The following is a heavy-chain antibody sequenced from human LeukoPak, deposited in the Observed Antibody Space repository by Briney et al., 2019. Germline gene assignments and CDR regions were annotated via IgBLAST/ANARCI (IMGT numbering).Heavy chain of an antibody. V-gene: IGHV1-2*02. CDR1: GYTFTGYY. Sequence: ASVKVSCKASGYTFTGYYMHWVRQAPGQGLEWMGWINPNSGGTNYAQKFQGRVTMTRDTSISTAYMELSSLRSDDTAVYYCARGLVPAAFSDHWGQGTLVTVSS. D-gene: IGHD2-2*01. CDR2: INPNSGGT. CDR3: ARGLVPAAFSDH. J-gene: IGHJ4*02.